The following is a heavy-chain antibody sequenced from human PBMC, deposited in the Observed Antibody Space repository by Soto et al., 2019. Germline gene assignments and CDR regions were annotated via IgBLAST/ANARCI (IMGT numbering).Heavy chain of an antibody. CDR3: ARVEGDGYKCDY. J-gene: IGHJ4*01. Sequence: QVQLQESGPGLVKPSQTLSLTCTVSGGSISSGSYYWSWIRQPPGKGLEWIGYVYYSGTTYYNPSLKSRSTTSADTSNNQFSLKLSSGTAADAAVDYCARVEGDGYKCDYWGHGTLVTVSS. CDR1: GGSISSGSYY. CDR2: VYYSGTT. V-gene: IGHV4-30-4*01. D-gene: IGHD1-1*01.